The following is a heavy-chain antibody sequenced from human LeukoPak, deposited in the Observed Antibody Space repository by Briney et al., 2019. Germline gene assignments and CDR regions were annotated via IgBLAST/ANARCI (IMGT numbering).Heavy chain of an antibody. CDR2: IYYSGST. D-gene: IGHD1-26*01. CDR1: GGSLSSGGYY. Sequence: SETLSLTCTVSGGSLSSGGYYWSWIRQHPGKGLEWIGYIYYSGSTYYNPSLKSRVTISVDTSKNQFSLKLSSVTAADTAVYYCARGPYSGSYYFDYWGQGTLVTVSS. J-gene: IGHJ4*02. CDR3: ARGPYSGSYYFDY. V-gene: IGHV4-31*03.